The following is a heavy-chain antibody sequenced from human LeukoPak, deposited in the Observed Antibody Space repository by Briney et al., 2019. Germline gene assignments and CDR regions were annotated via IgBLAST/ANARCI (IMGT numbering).Heavy chain of an antibody. Sequence: GGSLRLSCAASGFTFSDYAMSWVRQAPGKGLEWVSGIGYNGGSIYYVDSVKGRFTISRDNSKNTLYLQMNSLRAEATAIYYCAKQKGTTAGSMDVWGKGTTVTVSS. CDR1: GFTFSDYA. D-gene: IGHD4-11*01. J-gene: IGHJ6*04. CDR2: IGYNGGSI. V-gene: IGHV3-23*01. CDR3: AKQKGTTAGSMDV.